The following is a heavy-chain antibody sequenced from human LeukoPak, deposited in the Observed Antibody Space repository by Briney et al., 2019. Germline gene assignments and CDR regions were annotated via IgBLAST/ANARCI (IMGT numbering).Heavy chain of an antibody. CDR3: ARSVAARPPSPPDY. J-gene: IGHJ4*02. Sequence: LETLSLTCTVSGGSISSYYWSWIRQPPGKGLEWIGYIYYSGTTNYNPSLKSRVTISVDTSKNQFSLKLSSVTAADTAIYYCARSVAARPPSPPDYWGQGTLVTVSS. D-gene: IGHD6-6*01. CDR2: IYYSGTT. V-gene: IGHV4-59*01. CDR1: GGSISSYY.